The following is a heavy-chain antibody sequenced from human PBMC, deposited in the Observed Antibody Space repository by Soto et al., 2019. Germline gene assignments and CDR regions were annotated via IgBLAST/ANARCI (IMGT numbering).Heavy chain of an antibody. V-gene: IGHV3-7*03. CDR1: GFTLGNYW. CDR3: ARDVCGILDY. J-gene: IGHJ4*02. Sequence: GESLRLSCTASGFTLGNYWMAWVRQAPGKGLEWVANARQDGVDKGHADSVRDRFTIIRENARNSVFLPMNSLRAEDTAVYFCARDVCGILDYWGQGTLVTVSS. CDR2: ARQDGVDK.